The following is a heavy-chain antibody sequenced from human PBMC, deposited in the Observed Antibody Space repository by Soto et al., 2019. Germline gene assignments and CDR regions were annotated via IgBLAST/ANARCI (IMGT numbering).Heavy chain of an antibody. J-gene: IGHJ4*02. CDR1: GFTFSGSA. CDR2: IRSKANSYAT. CDR3: ARGSSGYISSWYYFDY. V-gene: IGHV3-73*01. D-gene: IGHD6-13*01. Sequence: GVSLRLSCAASGFTFSGSAMHWVRQASGKGLEWVGRIRSKANSYATAYAASVKGRFTISRDDSKNTAYLQMNSLRAEDTAVYFCARGSSGYISSWYYFDYWGRGTLVT.